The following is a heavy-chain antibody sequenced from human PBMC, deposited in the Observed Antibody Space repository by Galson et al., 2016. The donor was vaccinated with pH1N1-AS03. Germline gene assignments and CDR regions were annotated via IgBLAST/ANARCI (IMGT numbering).Heavy chain of an antibody. Sequence: TLSLTCTVSGASINSGTYYWNWIRQPAGKGLEGIGRIYHNGATDYNPSLMSRVTISVDTSKTQFSLKLSSVSAADTAVYYCARGHYDNSGHYYAWFDPWGQGTLVTVSS. J-gene: IGHJ5*02. CDR3: ARGHYDNSGHYYAWFDP. CDR2: IYHNGAT. CDR1: GASINSGTYY. V-gene: IGHV4-61*02. D-gene: IGHD3-22*01.